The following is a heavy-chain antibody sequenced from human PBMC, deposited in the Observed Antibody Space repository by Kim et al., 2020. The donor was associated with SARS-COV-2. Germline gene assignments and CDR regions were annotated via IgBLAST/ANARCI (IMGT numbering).Heavy chain of an antibody. CDR3: ARDRVTIFGVVSRNYFDY. CDR1: GFTFSSYE. Sequence: GGSLRLSCAASGFTFSSYEMNWVRQAPGKGLEWVSSISSSGSTIYYADSVKGRFTISRDNAKNSLYLQMNSLRAEDTAVYYCARDRVTIFGVVSRNYFDYWGQGTLVTVSS. D-gene: IGHD3-3*01. V-gene: IGHV3-48*03. CDR2: ISSSGSTI. J-gene: IGHJ4*02.